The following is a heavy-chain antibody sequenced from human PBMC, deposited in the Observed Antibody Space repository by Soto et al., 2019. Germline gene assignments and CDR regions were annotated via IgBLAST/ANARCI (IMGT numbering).Heavy chain of an antibody. CDR2: ISGSGGST. J-gene: IGHJ4*02. Sequence: PGGSLRLSCAASGFTFSSYAMNWVRQAPGKGLEWVSAISGSGGSTYYADSVKGRFTISRDNFKNTLYLQMNSLRADDTAVYYCAKEAGRGGSHEYQIDYWGQGTLGTVSS. D-gene: IGHD6-6*01. CDR1: GFTFSSYA. CDR3: AKEAGRGGSHEYQIDY. V-gene: IGHV3-23*01.